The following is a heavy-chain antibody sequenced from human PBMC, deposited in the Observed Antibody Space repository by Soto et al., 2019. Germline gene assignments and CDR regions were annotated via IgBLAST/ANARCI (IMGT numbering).Heavy chain of an antibody. J-gene: IGHJ4*02. CDR2: IIPIFGTA. Sequence: GASVKVSCKASGGTFSSYAISWVRQAPGQGLEWMGGIIPIFGTANYAQKFQGRVTITADESTSTAYMELRSLRSDDTAVYYCARERWLKLVDYWGQGTLVTVSS. CDR3: ARERWLKLVDY. CDR1: GGTFSSYA. D-gene: IGHD3-22*01. V-gene: IGHV1-69*13.